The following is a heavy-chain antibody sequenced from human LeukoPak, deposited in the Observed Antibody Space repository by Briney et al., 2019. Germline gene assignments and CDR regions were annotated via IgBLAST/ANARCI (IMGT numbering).Heavy chain of an antibody. V-gene: IGHV3-23*01. CDR1: GFTFGTYA. Sequence: GGSLRLSCAASGFTFGTYAMSWVRQAPGKGLEWVSAISGSSDYTFYADSVKGRFTISRDNSKNTLDLQMSSLRAEDTAEYYCARSNTVISNYYYGMDVWGQGTTVTVSS. CDR3: ARSNTVISNYYYGMDV. D-gene: IGHD2/OR15-2a*01. J-gene: IGHJ6*02. CDR2: ISGSSDYT.